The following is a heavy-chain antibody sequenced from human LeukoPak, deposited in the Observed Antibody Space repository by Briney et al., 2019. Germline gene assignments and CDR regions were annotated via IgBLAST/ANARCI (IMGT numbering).Heavy chain of an antibody. CDR2: ISSSGSTI. CDR1: GFTFSSYE. J-gene: IGHJ4*02. CDR3: ARGGGQQLVLPFHY. Sequence: PGGSLRLSCAASGFTFSSYEMNWVRQAPGKGLEWVSYISSSGSTIYYADSVKGRFTISRDNAKNSLYLQMNSLRAEDTAVYYCARGGGQQLVLPFHYWDQGTLVTVSS. V-gene: IGHV3-48*03. D-gene: IGHD6-13*01.